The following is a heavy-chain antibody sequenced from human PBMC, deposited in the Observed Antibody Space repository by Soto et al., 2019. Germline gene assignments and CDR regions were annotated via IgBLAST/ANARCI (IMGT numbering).Heavy chain of an antibody. CDR3: ARCVLLGGVGATS. D-gene: IGHD1-26*01. Sequence: GGSLRLSCAASGFTFSSYWMSWVRQAPGKGLEWVANIKQDGSEKYYVDSVKGRFTISRDNAKNSLYLQMNSLRAEDTAVYYCARCVLLGGVGATSWGQGTLVTVSS. CDR2: IKQDGSEK. V-gene: IGHV3-7*05. J-gene: IGHJ5*02. CDR1: GFTFSSYW.